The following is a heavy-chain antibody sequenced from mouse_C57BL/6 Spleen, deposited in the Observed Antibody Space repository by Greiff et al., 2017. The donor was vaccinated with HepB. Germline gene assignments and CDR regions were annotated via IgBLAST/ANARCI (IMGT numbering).Heavy chain of an antibody. Sequence: EVQLQQSVAELVRPGASVKLSCTASGFTIKNTYMHWVKQRPEQGLEWIGRIDPANGNTKYAPKFQGKATITADTSSNTAYLQLSSLTSEDTAIYYCARSGGPYYFDYWGQGTTLTVSS. D-gene: IGHD1-1*02. CDR2: IDPANGNT. CDR1: GFTIKNTY. CDR3: ARSGGPYYFDY. V-gene: IGHV14-3*01. J-gene: IGHJ2*01.